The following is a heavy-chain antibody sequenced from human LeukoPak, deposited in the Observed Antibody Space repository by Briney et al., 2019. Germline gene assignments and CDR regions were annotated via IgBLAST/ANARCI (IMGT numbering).Heavy chain of an antibody. Sequence: GGSLRLSCAASGFTFSNFAMHWVRQAPGKGLEHVSAITTNGDTTFYADSVKGRFTISGDNSKNTVFLQMGSLRAEDMAVYFCARGTGRMDLDYWGQGTLVTVSS. V-gene: IGHV3-64*02. CDR2: ITTNGDTT. D-gene: IGHD2-15*01. CDR1: GFTFSNFA. J-gene: IGHJ4*02. CDR3: ARGTGRMDLDY.